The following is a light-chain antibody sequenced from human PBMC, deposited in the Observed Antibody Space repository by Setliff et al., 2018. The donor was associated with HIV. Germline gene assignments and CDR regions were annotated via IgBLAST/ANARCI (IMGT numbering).Light chain of an antibody. V-gene: IGLV1-44*01. J-gene: IGLJ1*01. CDR3: QSYDSSLSGSHV. CDR1: SSNIGSNK. CDR2: SYN. Sequence: KRGNIACSGSSSNIGSNKVSWYQQQVPGTAPKLLIYSYNQRPSGVPDRFSGSKSGTSASLAITGLQAEDEADYYCQSYDSSLSGSHVFGTGTKVTVL.